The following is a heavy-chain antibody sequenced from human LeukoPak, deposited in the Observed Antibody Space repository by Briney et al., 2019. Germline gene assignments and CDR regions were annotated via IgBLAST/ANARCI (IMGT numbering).Heavy chain of an antibody. D-gene: IGHD3-16*02. Sequence: SVKVSCKASGGTFSSYAISWVRQAPGQGLEWMGGIIPIFGTANYAQKFQGRVTITADESTSTAYMELSSLRSEDTAVYYCARDRSMITFGGVIVSNFWFDPWGQGTLVTVSS. J-gene: IGHJ5*02. CDR1: GGTFSSYA. CDR3: ARDRSMITFGGVIVSNFWFDP. CDR2: IIPIFGTA. V-gene: IGHV1-69*13.